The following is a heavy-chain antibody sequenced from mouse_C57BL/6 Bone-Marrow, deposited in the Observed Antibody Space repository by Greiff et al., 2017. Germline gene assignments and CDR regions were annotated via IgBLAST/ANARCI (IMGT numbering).Heavy chain of an antibody. Sequence: VQLKESGAELVRPGASVKLSCTASGFNIKDDYMPWVKQRPEQGLEWIGWIDPENGDTEYASKFQGKATITADTSSNTAYLQLSSLTSEDTAVYYCTDYYGSSFDYWGQGTTLTVSS. CDR1: GFNIKDDY. CDR2: IDPENGDT. J-gene: IGHJ2*01. CDR3: TDYYGSSFDY. D-gene: IGHD1-1*01. V-gene: IGHV14-4*01.